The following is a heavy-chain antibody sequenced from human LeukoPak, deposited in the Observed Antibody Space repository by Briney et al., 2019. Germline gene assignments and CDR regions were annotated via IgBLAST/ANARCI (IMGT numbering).Heavy chain of an antibody. CDR3: ARACRKAMVRGVFVYYFDY. CDR1: GYTFTGYY. D-gene: IGHD3-10*01. Sequence: VASVKVSCKASGYTFTGYYMHWVRQAPGQGLEWMGWINPNSGGTNYAQKFQGRVTMTRNTSISTAYMELSSLRSEDTAVYYCARACRKAMVRGVFVYYFDYWGQGTLVTVSS. CDR2: INPNSGGT. V-gene: IGHV1-2*02. J-gene: IGHJ4*02.